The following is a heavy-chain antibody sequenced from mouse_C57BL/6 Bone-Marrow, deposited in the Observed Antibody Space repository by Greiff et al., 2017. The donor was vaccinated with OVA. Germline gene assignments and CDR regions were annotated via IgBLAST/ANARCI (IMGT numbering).Heavy chain of an antibody. Sequence: EVKLQESGGGLVKPGGSLKLSCAASGFTFSDYGMHWVRQAPEKGLEWVAYISSGSSTIYYADTVKGRFTISRDNAKNTLFLQMTSLRSEDTAMYYCARHGYYFDYWGQGTTLTVSS. J-gene: IGHJ2*01. D-gene: IGHD2-2*01. CDR2: ISSGSSTI. CDR3: ARHGYYFDY. V-gene: IGHV5-17*01. CDR1: GFTFSDYG.